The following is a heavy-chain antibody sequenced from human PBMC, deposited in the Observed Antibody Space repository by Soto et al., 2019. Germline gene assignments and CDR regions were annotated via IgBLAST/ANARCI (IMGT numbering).Heavy chain of an antibody. D-gene: IGHD3-3*01. Sequence: NPSETLSLTCTVSGGSISSSSYYWGWIRQPPGKGLEWIGSIYYSGSTYYNPSLKSRVTISVDTSKNQFSLKLSSVTAADTAVYYCARREPVGLGGVVIFDYYMDVWGKGTTVTVSS. CDR3: ARREPVGLGGVVIFDYYMDV. CDR2: IYYSGST. V-gene: IGHV4-39*01. CDR1: GGSISSSSYY. J-gene: IGHJ6*03.